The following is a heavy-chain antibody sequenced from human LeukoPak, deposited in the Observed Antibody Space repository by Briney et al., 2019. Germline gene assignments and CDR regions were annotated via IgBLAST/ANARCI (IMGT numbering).Heavy chain of an antibody. CDR2: IYSSGSA. V-gene: IGHV4-59*08. CDR1: GASISSYY. CDR3: ARHRDYYDT. J-gene: IGHJ4*01. D-gene: IGHD3-22*01. Sequence: PSETLSLTCTVSGASISSYYWSWIRQPPGKGLEWIGYIYSSGSANYNPSLKSRVIVSGDTSKNQISLNLTSVTAADTAVYFCARHRDYYDTWGHGTLVTVSS.